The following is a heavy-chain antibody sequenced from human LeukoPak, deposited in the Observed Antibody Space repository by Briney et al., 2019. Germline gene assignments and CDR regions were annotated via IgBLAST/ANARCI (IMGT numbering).Heavy chain of an antibody. CDR2: IRYDGSNK. V-gene: IGHV3-30*02. J-gene: IGHJ3*02. CDR1: GFTFSSYG. CDR3: AKVGGYAFGRANAFDI. D-gene: IGHD5-12*01. Sequence: PGGSLRLSCAASGFTFSSYGMHWVRQAPGKGLEWVAFIRYDGSNKYYADSVKGRFTISRDNSKNTLYLQMNSLRAEDTAVYYCAKVGGYAFGRANAFDIRGQGTMVTVSS.